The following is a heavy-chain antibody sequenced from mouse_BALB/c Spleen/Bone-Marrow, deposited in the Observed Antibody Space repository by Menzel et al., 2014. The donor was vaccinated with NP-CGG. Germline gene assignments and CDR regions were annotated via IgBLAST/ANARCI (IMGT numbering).Heavy chain of an antibody. D-gene: IGHD1-2*01. J-gene: IGHJ2*01. CDR1: GFNIKDTY. CDR2: IDPANGNT. V-gene: IGHV14-3*02. Sequence: EVHLVESGAELVKPGASVKLSRTASGFNIKDTYMHWVKQRPEQGLEWIGRIDPANGNTKYDPKFQGKATITADTSSNTAYLQLSSLTSEDTAVYYCARYRLGTYFDYWGQGTTLTVSS. CDR3: ARYRLGTYFDY.